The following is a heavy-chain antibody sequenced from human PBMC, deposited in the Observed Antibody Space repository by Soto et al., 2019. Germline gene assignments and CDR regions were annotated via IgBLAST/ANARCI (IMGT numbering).Heavy chain of an antibody. Sequence: SDTLSLTCAVYGGSFSGYYWSWIRQPPGKGLEWIGEINHSGSTNYNPSLKSRVTISVDTSKNQFSLKLSSVTAADTAVYYCARDRGYCSGGSCFNWFDPWGQGTLVNVSS. V-gene: IGHV4-34*01. CDR1: GGSFSGYY. D-gene: IGHD2-15*01. J-gene: IGHJ5*02. CDR2: INHSGST. CDR3: ARDRGYCSGGSCFNWFDP.